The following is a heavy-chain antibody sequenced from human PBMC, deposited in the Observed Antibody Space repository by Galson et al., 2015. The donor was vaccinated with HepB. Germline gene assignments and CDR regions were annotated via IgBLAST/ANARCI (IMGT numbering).Heavy chain of an antibody. J-gene: IGHJ4*02. CDR1: GFTFSTYG. Sequence: SLRLSCAASGFTFSTYGMNWVRQAPGKGLEWISYISATNTTIKYADSVKGRFTISRDNAKNSLYLRMNSLRDDDTAVYYCTRDRAVPAALYYFDYCGQGTLVTVSS. CDR2: ISATNTTI. CDR3: TRDRAVPAALYYFDY. D-gene: IGHD2-2*01. V-gene: IGHV3-48*02.